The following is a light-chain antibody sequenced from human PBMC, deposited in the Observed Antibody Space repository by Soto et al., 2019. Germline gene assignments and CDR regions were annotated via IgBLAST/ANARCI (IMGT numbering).Light chain of an antibody. CDR2: EVT. V-gene: IGLV2-14*01. Sequence: QSSLTQPASVSASPGQSITISCTGTSSDVGTYDDVSWYRQHPGKAPRLLIYEVTNRPSGVSNRFSGSKSGDTASLTISGLQAEDKGDYYCSSYTIGSTYVFGSGTKVTVL. CDR3: SSYTIGSTYV. CDR1: SSDVGTYDD. J-gene: IGLJ1*01.